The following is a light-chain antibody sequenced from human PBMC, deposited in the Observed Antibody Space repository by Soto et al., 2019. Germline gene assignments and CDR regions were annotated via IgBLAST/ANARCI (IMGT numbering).Light chain of an antibody. CDR2: AAS. V-gene: IGKV1-39*01. CDR1: QSSSSY. CDR3: QQSYSTLPT. Sequence: DIQMTQSPSSLSASVGDRVTITCRASQSSSSYLNWYQQKPGKAPKLLIYAASSLQSGVPSRFSGSGSGTDFTLTISSLQPEDFATYYCQQSYSTLPTFGQGTKVEIK. J-gene: IGKJ1*01.